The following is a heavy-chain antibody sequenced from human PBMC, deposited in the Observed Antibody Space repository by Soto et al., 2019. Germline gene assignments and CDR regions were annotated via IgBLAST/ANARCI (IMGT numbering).Heavy chain of an antibody. CDR3: ARDLALNGLDY. CDR1: GFTVSTHG. Sequence: QVQLVESGGGVVQPGTSLRLSCAASGFTVSTHGMHWVRQAPGKGLEWVALMWHDGTSENYLDSVKGRFTISRDTSKNTVYLQINSLRAEDRAVYYCARDLALNGLDYRGQGTLVTVPP. CDR2: MWHDGTSE. J-gene: IGHJ4*02. D-gene: IGHD3-3*02. V-gene: IGHV3-33*01.